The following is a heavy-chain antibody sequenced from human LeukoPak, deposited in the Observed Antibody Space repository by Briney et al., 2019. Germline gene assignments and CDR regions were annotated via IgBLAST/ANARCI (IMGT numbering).Heavy chain of an antibody. CDR2: IIPVLGIT. D-gene: IGHD3-22*01. V-gene: IGHV1-69*04. J-gene: IGHJ4*02. CDR3: ARGPPPTYYYDSSGNSFDY. CDR1: GGTFSNYR. Sequence: SLKVSFKASGGTFSNYRFSWVRQAPGRGLEWMGRIIPVLGITDYAQRFQGRVTITADKYTNTAYMELSSLRSEDTAVYYCARGPPPTYYYDSSGNSFDYWGQGTLVTVSS.